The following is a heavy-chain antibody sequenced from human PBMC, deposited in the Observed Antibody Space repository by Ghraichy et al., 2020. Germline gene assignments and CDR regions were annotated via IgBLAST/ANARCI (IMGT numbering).Heavy chain of an antibody. J-gene: IGHJ4*02. D-gene: IGHD3-22*01. Sequence: SETLSLTCTVSGGSIASSGYYWGWIRQPPGKGLEWIGNIYYSGSTYCNPSLKSRVTISVATTKNQFSLKLSPVTAADTAIYNCGRRHSDSSGYPFNYWGQGTLVTVSS. CDR2: IYYSGST. CDR3: GRRHSDSSGYPFNY. CDR1: GGSIASSGYY. V-gene: IGHV4-39*01.